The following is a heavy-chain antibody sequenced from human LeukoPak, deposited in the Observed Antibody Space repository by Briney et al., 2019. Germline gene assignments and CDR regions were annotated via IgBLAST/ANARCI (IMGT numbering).Heavy chain of an antibody. V-gene: IGHV4-61*01. CDR3: AREGGDYYDSSGYYHFDY. Sequence: SSETLSLTCTVSGGSFSSGSYYWSWIRQPPGKGLEWIGYIYYSGSTNYNPSLKSRVTISVDTSKNQFSLKLSSATAADTAVYYCAREGGDYYDSSGYYHFDYWGQGTLVTVSS. D-gene: IGHD3-22*01. CDR2: IYYSGST. CDR1: GGSFSSGSYY. J-gene: IGHJ4*02.